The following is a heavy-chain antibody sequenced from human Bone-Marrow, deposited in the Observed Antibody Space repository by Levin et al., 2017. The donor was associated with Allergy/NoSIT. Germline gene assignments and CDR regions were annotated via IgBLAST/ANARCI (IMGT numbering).Heavy chain of an antibody. Sequence: PSQTLSLTCTVSGASIHSADYYWSWIRQPPGKGLEWIGYISDIGAAYYTPSLKYRVTMSIDRSKNQFSMKLTSVTAADTAVYYCARFTYGEDVDYWGQGTLVTVSS. V-gene: IGHV4-30-4*01. CDR3: ARFTYGEDVDY. CDR2: ISDIGAA. CDR1: GASIHSADYY. D-gene: IGHD4-17*01. J-gene: IGHJ4*02.